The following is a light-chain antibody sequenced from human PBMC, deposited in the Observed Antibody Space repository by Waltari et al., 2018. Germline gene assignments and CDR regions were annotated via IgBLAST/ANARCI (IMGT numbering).Light chain of an antibody. CDR2: GAS. CDR3: QQYNNWRLT. V-gene: IGKV3-15*01. J-gene: IGKJ4*01. Sequence: EIVMTQSPATLSVSPGERATLSCRASQSVSSNLAWYQQKPGQAPRLLIYGASTRATGIPARFIGSGSGTEFTLTISSLQSEDFAVYYCQQYNNWRLTFGGGTKVEIK. CDR1: QSVSSN.